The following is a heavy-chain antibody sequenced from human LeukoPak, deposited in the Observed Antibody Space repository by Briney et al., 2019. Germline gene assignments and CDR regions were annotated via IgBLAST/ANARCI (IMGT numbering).Heavy chain of an antibody. V-gene: IGHV4-30-4*01. CDR1: GGAISSGAYY. CDR2: INYSGST. CDR3: ASTNCSSARCYGANWFDP. J-gene: IGHJ5*02. Sequence: SQTLSLTCTVSGGAISSGAYYWSWIRHPPGKCLQWIGYINYSGSTFHYNPSIKSRVTISVDTSKNQFSLRLNSVTVADSAVYYCASTNCSSARCYGANWFDPWGQGTLVTVSS. D-gene: IGHD2-2*01.